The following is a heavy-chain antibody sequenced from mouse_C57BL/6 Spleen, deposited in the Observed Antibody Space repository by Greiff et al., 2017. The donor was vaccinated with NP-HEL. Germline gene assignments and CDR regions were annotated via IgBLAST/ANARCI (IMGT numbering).Heavy chain of an antibody. J-gene: IGHJ1*03. V-gene: IGHV1-18*01. CDR1: GYTFTDYN. Sequence: EVQLQQSGPELVKPGASVKIPCKASGYTFTDYNMDWVKQSHGKSLEWIGDINPNNGGTIYNQKFKGKATLTVDKSSSTAYMELRSLTSEDTAVYYCARGGTTVVVPWYFDVWGTGTTVTVSS. CDR2: INPNNGGT. CDR3: ARGGTTVVVPWYFDV. D-gene: IGHD1-1*01.